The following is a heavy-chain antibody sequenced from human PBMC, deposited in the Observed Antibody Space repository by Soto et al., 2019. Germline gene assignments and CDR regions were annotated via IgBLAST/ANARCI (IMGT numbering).Heavy chain of an antibody. V-gene: IGHV3-21*01. CDR1: GFIFNTYS. CDR3: ARFGLVTFDC. Sequence: PGGSLRLSCAASGFIFNTYSMDWVRQAPGKGLEWVASISPSGSYMYYGDSLKGRFTVSRDNAKNSLYLQVDSLRADDTAIYYCARFGLVTFDCWGQGTLVTV. CDR2: ISPSGSYM. J-gene: IGHJ4*02. D-gene: IGHD3-3*01.